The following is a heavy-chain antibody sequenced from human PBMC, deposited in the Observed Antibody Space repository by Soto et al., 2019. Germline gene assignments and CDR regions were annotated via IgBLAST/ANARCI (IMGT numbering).Heavy chain of an antibody. D-gene: IGHD3-9*01. CDR2: ISGSGGRT. V-gene: IGHV3-23*01. J-gene: IGHJ1*01. CDR1: GFTFNIYA. CDR3: AKLNDCDILTGYRSEYFQH. Sequence: EVQLLESGGGLVQPGGSLRLSCAASGFTFNIYAMTWVRQAPGKGLEWVSGISGSGGRTYYADSVKGRFTISRDNSKNTLDLQMNSLRAEDTAVYYCAKLNDCDILTGYRSEYFQHWGQGTLVTVSS.